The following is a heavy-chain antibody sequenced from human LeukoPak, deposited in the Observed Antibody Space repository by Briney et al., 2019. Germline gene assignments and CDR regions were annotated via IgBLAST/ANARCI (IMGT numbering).Heavy chain of an antibody. J-gene: IGHJ6*03. Sequence: PSETLSLTCNVSGGSISNYYWSWVRQSAGKGLECIGRIYTSGSTNYNPSLKGRVTMSVDTSKNQFSLKLSSVTAADTAVYYCARDSSSWYGFYYYMDVWGKGTTVTISS. CDR2: IYTSGST. D-gene: IGHD6-13*01. V-gene: IGHV4-4*07. CDR1: GGSISNYY. CDR3: ARDSSSWYGFYYYMDV.